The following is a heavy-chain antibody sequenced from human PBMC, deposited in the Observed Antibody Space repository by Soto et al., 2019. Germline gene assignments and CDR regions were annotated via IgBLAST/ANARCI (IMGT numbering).Heavy chain of an antibody. Sequence: GGSLRLSCAASGFTFSSYAMSWVRQAPGKGLEWVSAISGSGGSTYYADSVKGRFTISRDNSKNTLYLQMNSLRAEDTAVYYCAPTRWPDDAFDIWGQGTMVTVSS. J-gene: IGHJ3*02. V-gene: IGHV3-23*01. CDR1: GFTFSSYA. CDR2: ISGSGGST. CDR3: APTRWPDDAFDI. D-gene: IGHD5-12*01.